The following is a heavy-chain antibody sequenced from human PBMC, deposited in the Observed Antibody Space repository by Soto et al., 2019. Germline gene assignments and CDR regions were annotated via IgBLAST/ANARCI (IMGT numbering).Heavy chain of an antibody. CDR2: ISYDGSNK. CDR3: AKESYSGPLDY. D-gene: IGHD2-15*01. CDR1: GFTFSSYG. Sequence: QVQLVESGGGVVQPGRSLRLSCAASGFTFSSYGMHWVRQAPGKGLEWVAVISYDGSNKYYADSVKGRFTISRDNSKNTLYLKMNSLRAEDTAVYYCAKESYSGPLDYWGQGTLVTVS. V-gene: IGHV3-30*18. J-gene: IGHJ4*02.